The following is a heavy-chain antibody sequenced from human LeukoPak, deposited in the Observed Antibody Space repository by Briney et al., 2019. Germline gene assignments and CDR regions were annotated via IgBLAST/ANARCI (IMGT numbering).Heavy chain of an antibody. D-gene: IGHD3-22*01. J-gene: IGHJ4*02. V-gene: IGHV4-34*01. Sequence: TSETLSLTCAVYGGSFSGYYWSWIRQPPGKGLEWIGEINHSGSTNYNPSLKSRVTISVDTSKNQFSLKLSSVTAADTAVYYCARGGGHHSRGRRPYYYDSSGYSYTFDYWGQGTLVTVSS. CDR3: ARGGGHHSRGRRPYYYDSSGYSYTFDY. CDR2: INHSGST. CDR1: GGSFSGYY.